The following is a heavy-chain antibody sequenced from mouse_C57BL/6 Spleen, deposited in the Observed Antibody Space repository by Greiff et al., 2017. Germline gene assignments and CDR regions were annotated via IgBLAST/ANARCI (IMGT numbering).Heavy chain of an antibody. CDR1: GYTFTSYW. V-gene: IGHV1-61*01. J-gene: IGHJ2*01. CDR3: ARCNWDVGYFDY. CDR2: IYPSDSET. D-gene: IGHD4-1*01. Sequence: QVHVKQPGAELVRPGSSVKLSCKASGYTFTSYWMDWVKQRPGQGLEWIGNIYPSDSETHYNQKFKDKATLTVDKSSSTAYMQLSSLTSEDSAVYYCARCNWDVGYFDYWGQGTTLTVSS.